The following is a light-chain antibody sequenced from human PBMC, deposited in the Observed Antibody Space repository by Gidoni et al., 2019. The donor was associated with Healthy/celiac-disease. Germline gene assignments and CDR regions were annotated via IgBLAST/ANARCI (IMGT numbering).Light chain of an antibody. J-gene: IGLJ3*02. Sequence: NFMLTQPHSVSESPGKTVTISCTGSSGSIASNYVQWYQQTPGSAPTTVSYEDNQRPSVVPDRCSGSIDSSSNSASLTISGLKTEDEADYYGQSYDSSNSWVFGGGTKLTVL. CDR3: QSYDSSNSWV. V-gene: IGLV6-57*02. CDR1: SGSIASNY. CDR2: EDN.